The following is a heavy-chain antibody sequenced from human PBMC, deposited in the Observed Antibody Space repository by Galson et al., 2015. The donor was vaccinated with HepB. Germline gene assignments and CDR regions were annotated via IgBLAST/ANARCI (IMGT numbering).Heavy chain of an antibody. CDR1: GGTFSSYA. Sequence: SVKVSCKASGGTFSSYAISWVRQAPGQGLEWMGGIIPIFGTANYAQKFQGRVTITADKSTSTAYMELSSLRSKDTAVYYCASGHKRAYYFDYWGQGTLVTVSS. CDR3: ASGHKRAYYFDY. CDR2: IIPIFGTA. J-gene: IGHJ4*02. V-gene: IGHV1-69*06.